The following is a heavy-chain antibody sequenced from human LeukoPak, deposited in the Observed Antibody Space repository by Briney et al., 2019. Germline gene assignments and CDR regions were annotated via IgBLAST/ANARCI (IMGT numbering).Heavy chain of an antibody. CDR3: ARQVGATYFDY. D-gene: IGHD1-26*01. V-gene: IGHV4-39*01. Sequence: SETLSLTCTVSGGSISSSSYYWGWIRQPPGKGLEWIGSIYYSGSTYYNPPLKSRVTISVDTSKNQFSLKLSSVTAADTAVYYCARQVGATYFDYWGQGTLVTVSS. CDR1: GGSISSSSYY. J-gene: IGHJ4*02. CDR2: IYYSGST.